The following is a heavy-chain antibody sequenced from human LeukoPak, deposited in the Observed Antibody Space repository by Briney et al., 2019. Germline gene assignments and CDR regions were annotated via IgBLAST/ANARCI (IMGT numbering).Heavy chain of an antibody. Sequence: GGSLRLSCAASGFTFSSYDMNWVRQAPGKRLEWVSYIGRGASTIYYADSVKGRFTISTDNAKNSLYLQMDSLRAEDTALYYCARALEQWRSYYYYYYAMDVWGQGTTVTVSS. V-gene: IGHV3-48*03. CDR2: IGRGASTI. CDR3: ARALEQWRSYYYYYYAMDV. CDR1: GFTFSSYD. J-gene: IGHJ6*02. D-gene: IGHD6-19*01.